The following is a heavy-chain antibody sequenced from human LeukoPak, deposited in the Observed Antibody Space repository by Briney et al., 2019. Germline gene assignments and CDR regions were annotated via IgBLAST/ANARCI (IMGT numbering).Heavy chain of an antibody. CDR1: GFTFSTYW. CDR2: IKQDGSEK. J-gene: IGHJ4*02. CDR3: ARGTDCSSTSCPLDY. V-gene: IGHV3-7*03. D-gene: IGHD2-2*01. Sequence: GGSLRLSCAASGFTFSTYWMTWVRQAPGKGLEWVANIKQDGSEKSYVDSVKGRFTISRDNAKNSLYLQMDSLRAEDTAVYYCARGTDCSSTSCPLDYWGQGTLVTVTS.